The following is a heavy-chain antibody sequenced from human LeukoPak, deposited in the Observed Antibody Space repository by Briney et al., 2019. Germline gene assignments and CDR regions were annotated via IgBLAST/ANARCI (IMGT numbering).Heavy chain of an antibody. J-gene: IGHJ4*02. CDR1: GFTFSSYG. V-gene: IGHV3-30*18. CDR2: ISYDGSNK. Sequence: GRSLRLSCAASGFTFSSYGMHWVRQAPGKGLEWVAVISYDGSNKYYADSVKGRFTISRDNSKNTLYLQMNSPRAEDTAVYYCAKDGRWLQYYFDYWGQGTLVTVSS. D-gene: IGHD5-24*01. CDR3: AKDGRWLQYYFDY.